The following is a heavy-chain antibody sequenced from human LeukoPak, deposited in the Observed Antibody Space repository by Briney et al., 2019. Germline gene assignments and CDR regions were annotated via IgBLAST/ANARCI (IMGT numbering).Heavy chain of an antibody. CDR3: ARASQGNLGSQLDY. J-gene: IGHJ4*02. D-gene: IGHD1-1*01. CDR2: MNPNSGNT. V-gene: IGHV1-8*01. Sequence: ASVTVSFKASVYTFTSYDINWVRQATGQGLEGMGWMNPNSGNTGYAQKFQGRVTMTRNTSISTAYMELSSLRSEDTAVYYCARASQGNLGSQLDYWGQGTLVTVSS. CDR1: VYTFTSYD.